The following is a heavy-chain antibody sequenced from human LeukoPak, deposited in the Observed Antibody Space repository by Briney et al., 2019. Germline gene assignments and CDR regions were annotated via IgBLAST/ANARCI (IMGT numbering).Heavy chain of an antibody. CDR2: INHSGST. CDR3: ARGLNFWSGYYQGYYYMDV. J-gene: IGHJ6*03. Sequence: PSETLSLTCAVYGGSFSGYYWSWIRQPPGKGLEWIGEINHSGSTNYNPSLKSRVTISVDTSKNQFSLKLSSVTAADTAVYYCARGLNFWSGYYQGYYYMDVWGKGTTVTVSS. CDR1: GGSFSGYY. V-gene: IGHV4-34*01. D-gene: IGHD3-3*01.